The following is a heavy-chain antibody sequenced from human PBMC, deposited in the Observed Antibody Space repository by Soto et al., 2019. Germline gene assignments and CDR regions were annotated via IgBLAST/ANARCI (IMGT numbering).Heavy chain of an antibody. CDR1: GFTVSSNY. V-gene: IGHV3-53*01. CDR3: AKSYNWNYDSFDY. D-gene: IGHD1-7*01. Sequence: GGSLRLSCAASGFTVSSNYMSWVRQAPGKGLEWVSVIYSGGSTYYADSVKGRFTISRDNSKNTLYLQMNSLRAEDTAVYYCAKSYNWNYDSFDYWGQGTLVTVSS. CDR2: IYSGGST. J-gene: IGHJ4*02.